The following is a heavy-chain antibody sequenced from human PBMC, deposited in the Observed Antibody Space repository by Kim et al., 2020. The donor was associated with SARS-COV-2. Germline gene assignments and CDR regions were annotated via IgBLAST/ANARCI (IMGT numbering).Heavy chain of an antibody. CDR2: ISAYNGNT. CDR3: ARDTPQLLYSGSPAPYGMDV. CDR1: GYTFTSYG. V-gene: IGHV1-18*04. J-gene: IGHJ6*02. D-gene: IGHD1-26*01. Sequence: ASVKVSCKASGYTFTSYGISWVRQAPGQGLEWMGWISAYNGNTNYAQKLQGRVTMTTDTSTSTAYMELRSLRSDDTAVYYCARDTPQLLYSGSPAPYGMDVWGQGTTVTVSS.